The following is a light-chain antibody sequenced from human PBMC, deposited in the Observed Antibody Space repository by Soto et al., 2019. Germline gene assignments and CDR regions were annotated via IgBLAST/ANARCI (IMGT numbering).Light chain of an antibody. CDR2: GAS. CDR1: QSVSSSY. J-gene: IGKJ1*01. Sequence: EIVLTPSPGTLSLSPGERATLSCRASQSVSSSYLAWYQQKPGQAPRLLIYGASSRATGIPDRFSGSGSGTDFTLNIRRMETEDLAVYYCKKYGSSHRTLGKGHKGDIK. CDR3: KKYGSSHRT. V-gene: IGKV3-20*01.